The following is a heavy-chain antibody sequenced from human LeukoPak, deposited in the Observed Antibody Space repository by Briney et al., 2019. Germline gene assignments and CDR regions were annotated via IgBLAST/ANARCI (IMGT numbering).Heavy chain of an antibody. J-gene: IGHJ6*03. CDR2: ISGSGGST. CDR1: GFTFSSYA. D-gene: IGHD4-23*01. CDR3: AKVGGNPPFYYYYCMDV. Sequence: PGGSLRLSCAASGFTFSSYAMSWVRQAPGKGLEWVSAISGSGGSTYYADSVKGRFTISRDNSKNTLYLQMNSLRTEDTAVYYCAKVGGNPPFYYYYCMDVWGKGTTVTVSS. V-gene: IGHV3-23*01.